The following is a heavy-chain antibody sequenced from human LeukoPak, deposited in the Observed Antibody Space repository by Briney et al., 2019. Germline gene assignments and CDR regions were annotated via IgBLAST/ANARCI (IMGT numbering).Heavy chain of an antibody. D-gene: IGHD1-26*01. Sequence: PSETLSLTCTVSGGSISSYYWSWIRQPPGKGLEWIGEINHSGSTNYNPSLKSRVTISVDTSKNQFSLKLSSVTAADTAVYYCASNLVGASDYYFDYWGQGTLVTVSS. V-gene: IGHV4-34*01. J-gene: IGHJ4*02. CDR1: GGSISSYY. CDR2: INHSGST. CDR3: ASNLVGASDYYFDY.